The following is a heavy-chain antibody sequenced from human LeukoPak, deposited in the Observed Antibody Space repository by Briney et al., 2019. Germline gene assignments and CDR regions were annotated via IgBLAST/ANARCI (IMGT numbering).Heavy chain of an antibody. CDR3: AKDRGSGWPQFDY. Sequence: GGSLRLSCAASGFTFSNFAMSWVRQAPGKGLEWVSAISGSGDSTYYADSVKGRFTISRDNSKNTLYLQMNSLRAEDTAVYYCAKDRGSGWPQFDYWGQGTLVTVSS. CDR1: GFTFSNFA. J-gene: IGHJ4*02. V-gene: IGHV3-23*01. CDR2: ISGSGDST. D-gene: IGHD6-19*01.